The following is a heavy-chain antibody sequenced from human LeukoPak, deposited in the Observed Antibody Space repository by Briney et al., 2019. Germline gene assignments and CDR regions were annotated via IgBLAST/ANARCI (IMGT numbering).Heavy chain of an antibody. CDR1: GFTFSSYG. Sequence: GGSLRLSCAASGFTFSSYGMHWVRQAPGKGLEWVAVISYDGSNKYYTDSVKGRFTISRDNSKNTLYLQMSSLRAEDTAVYYCAKGDYYDLDYWGQGTLVTVSS. V-gene: IGHV3-30*18. J-gene: IGHJ4*02. D-gene: IGHD3-22*01. CDR2: ISYDGSNK. CDR3: AKGDYYDLDY.